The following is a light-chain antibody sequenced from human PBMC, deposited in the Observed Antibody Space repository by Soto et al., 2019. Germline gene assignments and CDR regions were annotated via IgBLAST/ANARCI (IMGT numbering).Light chain of an antibody. CDR3: QSYDSGVSASV. V-gene: IGLV1-40*01. J-gene: IGLJ2*01. Sequence: QSVLTQPPSVSGAPGQRVSISCSGSSSNIGAGFDVHWYQQFPGAAPKLLIYSDVNRPSGLPYRFSASKSGTSASLTITGLQTEDEAHYYCQSYDSGVSASVFGGGTKLTVL. CDR1: SSNIGAGFD. CDR2: SDV.